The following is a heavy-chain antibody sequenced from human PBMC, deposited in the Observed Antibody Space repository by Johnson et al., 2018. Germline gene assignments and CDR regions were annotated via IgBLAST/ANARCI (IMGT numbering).Heavy chain of an antibody. CDR1: GFTFDDYG. CDR2: INWKGATT. CDR3: ARIKSSGLRDGYDI. D-gene: IGHD4-17*01. J-gene: IGHJ3*02. V-gene: IGHV3-20*04. Sequence: VQLVQSGGGVVRPGESLRLSCAASGFTFDDYGMTWVRQAPGKGLEWVSGINWKGATTAYGDSVKVRFPISRDNAKNSLYLQMNSLRAEDTALYYCARIKSSGLRDGYDIWGQGTMVTVSS.